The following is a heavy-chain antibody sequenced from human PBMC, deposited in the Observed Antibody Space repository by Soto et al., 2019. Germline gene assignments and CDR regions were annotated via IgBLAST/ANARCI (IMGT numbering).Heavy chain of an antibody. CDR1: GFSLSTSGVG. Sequence: VSGPTLVNPTQTLTLTCTFSGFSLSTSGVGVGWIRQPPGKALEWLALIYWDDDKRYSPSLKSRLTITKDTSKNQVVLTMTNMDPVDTATYYCAHSGYYDSSGYPNPDAFDIWGQGTMVT. D-gene: IGHD3-22*01. CDR3: AHSGYYDSSGYPNPDAFDI. J-gene: IGHJ3*02. V-gene: IGHV2-5*02. CDR2: IYWDDDK.